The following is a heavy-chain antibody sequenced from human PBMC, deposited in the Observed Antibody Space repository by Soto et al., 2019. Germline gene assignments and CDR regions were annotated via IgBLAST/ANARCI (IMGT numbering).Heavy chain of an antibody. CDR1: GGSISTGGYY. CDR2: IYYSGST. D-gene: IGHD4-17*01. V-gene: IGHV4-31*03. CDR3: VIGLSVTLFDN. J-gene: IGHJ4*02. Sequence: QVQLQESGPGLVKPSQTLSLTCTVSGGSISTGGYYWTWIRQHPGKGLEWIGYIYYSGSTYYNPSLKSRVTISVDTSKNQFSLKLSSVTAADTAVYYCVIGLSVTLFDNWGQGTLVTVSS.